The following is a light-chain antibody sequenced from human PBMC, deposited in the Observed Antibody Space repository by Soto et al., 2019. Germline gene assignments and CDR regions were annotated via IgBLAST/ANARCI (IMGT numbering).Light chain of an antibody. Sequence: DIQMTQSPSSLSASVGARVTITCRASQIISSYLNWYQQKPGKAPKLLIYAASSLQSGVPSRFSGSGSGTDFTLTISSLQPEDFATYYCQQSYNTPLTFGGGTKVEIK. V-gene: IGKV1-39*01. J-gene: IGKJ4*01. CDR1: QIISSY. CDR3: QQSYNTPLT. CDR2: AAS.